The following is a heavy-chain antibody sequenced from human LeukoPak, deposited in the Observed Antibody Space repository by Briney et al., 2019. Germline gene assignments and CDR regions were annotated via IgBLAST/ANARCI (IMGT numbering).Heavy chain of an antibody. D-gene: IGHD3-22*01. V-gene: IGHV1-2*02. CDR1: GYTFTGYY. CDR2: INPNSGGT. CDR3: ARVPLGVYYYDSSGYYYFDY. J-gene: IGHJ4*02. Sequence: ASAKVSCKASGYTFTGYYMHWVRQAPGQGLEWMGWINPNSGGTNYAQKFQGRVTMTRDTSIRTAYMELSRLRSDDTAVYYCARVPLGVYYYDSSGYYYFDYWGQGTLVTVSS.